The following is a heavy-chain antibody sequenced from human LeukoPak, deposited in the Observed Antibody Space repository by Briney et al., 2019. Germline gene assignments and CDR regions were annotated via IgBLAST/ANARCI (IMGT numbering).Heavy chain of an antibody. CDR2: INHSGST. Sequence: SETLSLTCAVYGGSFSGYYWSWIRQPPGKGLEWIGEINHSGSTNYNPSLKSRVTISVDTSKNQFSLKLSSVTAADTAVYYCARVPVRITMVRGVISGGLSGWFVPWGQGTLVTVSS. CDR3: ARVPVRITMVRGVISGGLSGWFVP. V-gene: IGHV4-34*01. CDR1: GGSFSGYY. D-gene: IGHD3-10*01. J-gene: IGHJ5*02.